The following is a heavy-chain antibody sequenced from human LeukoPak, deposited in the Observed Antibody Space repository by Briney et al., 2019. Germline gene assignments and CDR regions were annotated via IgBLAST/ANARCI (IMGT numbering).Heavy chain of an antibody. D-gene: IGHD3-3*01. V-gene: IGHV3-48*04. J-gene: IGHJ4*02. CDR3: AREYYDFWSGYPDY. CDR1: GFSFSSYS. CDR2: ISNSSTIT. Sequence: GGSLRLSCVASGFSFSSYSMNWIRQAPGKGPEWVSYISNSSTITQYADSVKGRFTISRDNAKNSLYLQMNSLRAEDTAVYYCAREYYDFWSGYPDYWGQGTLVTVSS.